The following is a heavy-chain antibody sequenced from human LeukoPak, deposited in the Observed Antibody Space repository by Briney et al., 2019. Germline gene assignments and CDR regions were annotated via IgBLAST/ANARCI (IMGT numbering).Heavy chain of an antibody. CDR1: GFTFSSYG. D-gene: IGHD3-10*01. CDR3: ARAMVRGVIPSGMDV. V-gene: IGHV3-30*19. Sequence: GGSLRLSCAASGFTFSSYGMHWVRQAPGKGLEWVAVISYDGSNKYYADSVKGRFTISRDNSKNTLYLQMNSLRAEDTAVYYCARAMVRGVIPSGMDVWGQGTTVTVSS. J-gene: IGHJ6*02. CDR2: ISYDGSNK.